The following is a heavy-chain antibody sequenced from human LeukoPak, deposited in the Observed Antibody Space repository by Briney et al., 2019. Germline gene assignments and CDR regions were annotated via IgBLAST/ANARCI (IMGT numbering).Heavy chain of an antibody. Sequence: PGGSLRLSCAASGFTSGDYAMHWVRQAPGKGLEWVSGIIWNSGSIGYADSVKGRFTISRDNAKNSLYLQMNSLRAEDTALYYCAKDISVGATPYYFDYWGQGTLVTVSS. D-gene: IGHD1-26*01. J-gene: IGHJ4*02. CDR1: GFTSGDYA. CDR2: IIWNSGSI. V-gene: IGHV3-9*02. CDR3: AKDISVGATPYYFDY.